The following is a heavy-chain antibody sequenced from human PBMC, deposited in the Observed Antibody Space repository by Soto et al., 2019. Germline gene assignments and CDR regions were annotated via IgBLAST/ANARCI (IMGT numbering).Heavy chain of an antibody. J-gene: IGHJ6*02. D-gene: IGHD3-22*01. Sequence: QVQLQQWGAGLLKPSETLSLTCAVYGGSFSGYYWSWIRQPPGKGLEWIGEIYHSGSTNYNPSLKSRVTISVDKSKNQFSLKLSSVTAADTAVYYCARERAYYDSSGFYYYYGMDVWGQGTTVTVSS. CDR3: ARERAYYDSSGFYYYYGMDV. CDR2: IYHSGST. V-gene: IGHV4-34*01. CDR1: GGSFSGYY.